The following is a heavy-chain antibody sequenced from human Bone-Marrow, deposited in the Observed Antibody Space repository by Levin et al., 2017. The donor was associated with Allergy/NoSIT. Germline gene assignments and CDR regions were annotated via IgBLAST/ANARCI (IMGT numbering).Heavy chain of an antibody. CDR1: GYTFTSYY. CDR3: ARDGTRNYGDYQAD. D-gene: IGHD4-17*01. V-gene: IGHV1-46*01. J-gene: IGHJ4*02. Sequence: GESLKISCKASGYTFTSYYMHWVRQAPGQGLEWMGIINPSGGSTSYAQKFQGRVTMTRDTSTSTVYMELSSLRSEDTAVYYCARDGTRNYGDYQADWGQGTLVTVSS. CDR2: INPSGGST.